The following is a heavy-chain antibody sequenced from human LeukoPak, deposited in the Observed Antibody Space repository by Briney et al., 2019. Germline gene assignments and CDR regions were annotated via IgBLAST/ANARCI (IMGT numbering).Heavy chain of an antibody. V-gene: IGHV1-69*13. Sequence: ASVKVSCKASGGTFSSYAISWVRQAPGQGLEWMGGIIPIFGTANYAQKFQGRVTITADGSTSTAYMELSSLRSEDTAVYYCARGGRSALPTTWGQGTLVTVSS. J-gene: IGHJ4*02. D-gene: IGHD2/OR15-2a*01. CDR3: ARGGRSALPTT. CDR1: GGTFSSYA. CDR2: IIPIFGTA.